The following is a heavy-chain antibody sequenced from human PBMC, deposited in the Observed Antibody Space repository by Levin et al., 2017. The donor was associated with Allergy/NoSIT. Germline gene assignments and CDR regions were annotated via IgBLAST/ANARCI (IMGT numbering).Heavy chain of an antibody. CDR2: INPSGGST. J-gene: IGHJ5*02. V-gene: IGHV1-46*01. Sequence: VASVKVSCKASGYTFTSYYMHWVRQAPGQGLEWMGIINPSGGSTSYAQKFQGRVTMTRDTSTSTVYMELSSLRSEDTAVYYCARDPYSSSSEGGWFDPWGQGTLVTVSS. CDR3: ARDPYSSSSEGGWFDP. CDR1: GYTFTSYY. D-gene: IGHD6-6*01.